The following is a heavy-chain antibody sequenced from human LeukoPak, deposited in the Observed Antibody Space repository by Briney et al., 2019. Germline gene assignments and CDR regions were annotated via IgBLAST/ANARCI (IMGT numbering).Heavy chain of an antibody. CDR2: ISAYNGNT. Sequence: ASVKVSCKASGYTFTSYGVSWVRQAPGQGLEWMGWISAYNGNTNYAQKLQGRVTMTTDTSTSTAYMELRSLRSDDTAVYYCAREGDYVWGSYRLPLDYWGQGTLVTASS. CDR3: AREGDYVWGSYRLPLDY. J-gene: IGHJ4*02. V-gene: IGHV1-18*01. D-gene: IGHD3-16*02. CDR1: GYTFTSYG.